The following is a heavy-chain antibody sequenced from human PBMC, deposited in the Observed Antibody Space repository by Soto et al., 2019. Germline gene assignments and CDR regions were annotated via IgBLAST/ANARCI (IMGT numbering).Heavy chain of an antibody. CDR1: GGSFSGYY. V-gene: IGHV4-34*01. D-gene: IGHD4-17*01. CDR3: ARVTPTRTTVTNRNRYYFDY. Sequence: SETLSLTCAVYGGSFSGYYWSWIRQPPGKGLEWIGEINHSGSTNYNPSLKSRVTISVDTSKNQFSLKLSSVTAADTAVYYCARVTPTRTTVTNRNRYYFDYWGQGTLVTVSS. CDR2: INHSGST. J-gene: IGHJ4*02.